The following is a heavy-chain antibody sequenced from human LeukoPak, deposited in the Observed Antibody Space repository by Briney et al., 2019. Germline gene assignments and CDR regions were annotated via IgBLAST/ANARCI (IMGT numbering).Heavy chain of an antibody. CDR1: GYTFTGYC. V-gene: IGHV1-2*06. Sequence: ASVKVSCKASGYTFTGYCMHWVRQPPGQGLEWMGRIDPNNGATNYAQKFQGRVTMTRDTSISTVYMELSRLKSDDTAVYFCATYSGNYQSGYWGQGTLVTVSS. CDR3: ATYSGNYQSGY. D-gene: IGHD1-26*01. J-gene: IGHJ4*02. CDR2: IDPNNGAT.